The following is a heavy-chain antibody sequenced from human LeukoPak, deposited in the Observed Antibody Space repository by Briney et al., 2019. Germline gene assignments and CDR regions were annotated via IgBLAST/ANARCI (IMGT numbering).Heavy chain of an antibody. D-gene: IGHD3-10*01. CDR2: INHSGST. CDR1: GGSFSGFY. CDR3: ARGRSHYGSGSYFFDY. J-gene: IGHJ4*02. V-gene: IGHV4-34*01. Sequence: SETLSLTCAVYGGSFSGFYWRWIRHPPGKGVEWIGEINHSGSTNYNPSLKSRVTISADTSKNQFSLKLSSVTAADTAVYYCARGRSHYGSGSYFFDYWGQGTLVTVSS.